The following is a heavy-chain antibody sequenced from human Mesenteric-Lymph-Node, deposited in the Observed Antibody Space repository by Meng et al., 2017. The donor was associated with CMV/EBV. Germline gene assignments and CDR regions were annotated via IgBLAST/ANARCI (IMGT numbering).Heavy chain of an antibody. D-gene: IGHD6-13*01. CDR1: GFTFRAHG. V-gene: IGHV3-30*02. J-gene: IGHJ5*01. CDR2: IQHDGERQ. CDR3: AKDAQGYSGYKDS. Sequence: GGSLRLSCATSGFTFRAHGIHWVRQAPGKGLEWLTFIQHDGERQYYSNSVKGRFTVSRDNSRDTAYLQMSRLTIEDTAVYHFAKDAQGYSGYKDSWGQGTLVTVSS.